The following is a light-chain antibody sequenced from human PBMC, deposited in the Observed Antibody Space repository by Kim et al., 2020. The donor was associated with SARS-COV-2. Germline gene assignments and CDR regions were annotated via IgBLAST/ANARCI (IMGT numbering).Light chain of an antibody. CDR1: SSNIGTNS. J-gene: IGLJ3*02. CDR2: SSN. V-gene: IGLV1-44*01. CDR3: AAWDDSLKGRL. Sequence: GQRVTISCSGSSSNIGTNSVYWYHQLPGTAPKLLIYSSNQRPPGVADRFSGSKSGTSASLAISGLQSDDEGIFYCAAWDDSLKGRLFGGGTQLTVL.